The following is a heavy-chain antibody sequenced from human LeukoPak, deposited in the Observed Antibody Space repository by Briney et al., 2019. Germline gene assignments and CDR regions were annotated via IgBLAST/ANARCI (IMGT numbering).Heavy chain of an antibody. V-gene: IGHV1-24*01. CDR1: GYTLTELS. CDR2: FDPEDGET. CDR3: ATGSSITMVRGVTQENDY. D-gene: IGHD3-10*01. Sequence: ASVKVSCKVSGYTLTELSMHWVRQAPGKGLEWMGGFDPEDGETIYAQKFQGRVTMTEDTSTDTAYMELSSLRSEDTAVYYCATGSSITMVRGVTQENDYWCQGTLVTVSS. J-gene: IGHJ4*02.